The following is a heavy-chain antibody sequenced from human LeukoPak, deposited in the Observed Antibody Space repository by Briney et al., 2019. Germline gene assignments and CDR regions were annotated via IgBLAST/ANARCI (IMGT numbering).Heavy chain of an antibody. D-gene: IGHD3-22*01. Sequence: ASVKVSCKASGYTFTNYDINWVRQATGQGLEWMGWISTYNGNTNYAQKLQGRVTMTTDTSTSTAYMELRSLRSDDTAVYYCARGPGSSGYVYYFDYWGQGTLVTVSS. CDR3: ARGPGSSGYVYYFDY. CDR2: ISTYNGNT. V-gene: IGHV1-18*01. CDR1: GYTFTNYD. J-gene: IGHJ4*02.